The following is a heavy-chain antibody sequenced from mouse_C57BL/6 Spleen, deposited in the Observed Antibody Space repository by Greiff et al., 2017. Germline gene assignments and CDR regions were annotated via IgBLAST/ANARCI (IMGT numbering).Heavy chain of an antibody. CDR3: ARPPGNYGDYFDY. J-gene: IGHJ2*01. D-gene: IGHD2-1*01. Sequence: VQLQQPGAELVKPGASVKLSCKASGYTFTSYWMHWVKQRPGQGLEWIGMIHPNSGSTNYNEKFKSKATLTVDKSSSTAYMQLSSLTSEDSAVYYCARPPGNYGDYFDYWGQGTTLTVSS. CDR2: IHPNSGST. CDR1: GYTFTSYW. V-gene: IGHV1-64*01.